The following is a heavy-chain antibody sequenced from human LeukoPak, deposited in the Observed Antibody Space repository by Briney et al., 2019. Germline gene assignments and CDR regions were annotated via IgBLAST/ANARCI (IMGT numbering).Heavy chain of an antibody. CDR2: INPNSGGT. J-gene: IGHJ4*02. CDR3: ARGDYYDSSGYYYAY. Sequence: ASVKVSCKASGYTFTGYYMHWVRQAPGQGLEWMGWINPNSGGTNYAQKFQGRGTMTRDTSISTAYMELSRLRSDDTAVYYCARGDYYDSSGYYYAYWGQGTLVTVSS. V-gene: IGHV1-2*02. D-gene: IGHD3-22*01. CDR1: GYTFTGYY.